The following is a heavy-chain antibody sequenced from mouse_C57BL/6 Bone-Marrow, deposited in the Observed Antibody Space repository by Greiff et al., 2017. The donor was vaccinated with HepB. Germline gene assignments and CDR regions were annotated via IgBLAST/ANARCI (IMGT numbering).Heavy chain of an antibody. CDR2: INPSSGYT. D-gene: IGHD2-2*01. J-gene: IGHJ2*01. Sequence: QVQLQQSGAELARPGASVKMSCKASGYTFTSYTMHWVKQRPGQGLEWIGYINPSSGYTKYNQKFKDKATLTTDKSSSTAYMQLSSLTSEDSAVYYCARGEDYGYDGFDYWGQGTTLTVSS. V-gene: IGHV1-4*01. CDR1: GYTFTSYT. CDR3: ARGEDYGYDGFDY.